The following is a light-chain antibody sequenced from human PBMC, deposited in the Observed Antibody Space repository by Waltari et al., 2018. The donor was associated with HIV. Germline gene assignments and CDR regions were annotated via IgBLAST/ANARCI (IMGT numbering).Light chain of an antibody. J-gene: IGKJ1*01. CDR2: AAS. V-gene: IGKV1-17*01. CDR3: LQYNNYPQT. CDR1: HAIGND. Sequence: GDRVTITCRASHAIGNDLGWFQQKPGKAPKRLIYAASTLQGGVPSKFSGSGSGTEFTLTISRLQPEDSATYYCLQYNNYPQTFGRGTKVEIK.